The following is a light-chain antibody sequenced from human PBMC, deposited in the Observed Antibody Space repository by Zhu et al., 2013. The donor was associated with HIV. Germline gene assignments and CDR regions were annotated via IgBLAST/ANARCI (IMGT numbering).Light chain of an antibody. J-gene: IGKJ2*03. V-gene: IGKV1-5*03. CDR2: KAS. Sequence: DIQMTQSPSTLSASVGDRVTITCRASQSISSWLAWYQQKPGKAPKLLIYKASSLESGVPSRFSGSGSGTEFTLTISSVQPEDVAFYYCQHYFSAPYSFGQGTKLQIK. CDR1: QSISSW. CDR3: QHYFSAPYS.